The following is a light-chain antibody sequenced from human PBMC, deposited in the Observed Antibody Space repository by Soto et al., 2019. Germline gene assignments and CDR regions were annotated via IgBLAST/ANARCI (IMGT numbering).Light chain of an antibody. Sequence: QSALTQPASVSWSPGQSITISCAGTSSDVGGYNYVSWYQQHPGKVPQLMIYAVSHRPSGVSNRFSGSKSGNTASLTISGLQAEDEADYYCSSYTSSSTLVFGGGTKLTVL. CDR2: AVS. CDR3: SSYTSSSTLV. CDR1: SSDVGGYNY. V-gene: IGLV2-14*01. J-gene: IGLJ2*01.